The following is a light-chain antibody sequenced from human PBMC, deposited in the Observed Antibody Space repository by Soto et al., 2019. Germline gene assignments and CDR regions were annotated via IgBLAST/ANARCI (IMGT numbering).Light chain of an antibody. J-gene: IGKJ1*01. V-gene: IGKV3-15*01. CDR3: HHYNDWPMWT. CDR2: DAS. CDR1: QSVNRD. Sequence: DKVMTQSPATLSLSPGERATLFCRASQSVNRDLAWYQQKPGQPPRLLIFDASTRATGIPARFSGSGSGTEFTLTISSLQSEDFAIYYCHHYNDWPMWTFGPGTKVEIK.